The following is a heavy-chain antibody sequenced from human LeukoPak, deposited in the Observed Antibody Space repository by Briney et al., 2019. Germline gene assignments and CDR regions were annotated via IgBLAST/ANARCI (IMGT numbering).Heavy chain of an antibody. D-gene: IGHD1-14*01. V-gene: IGHV3-53*01. Sequence: PGGSLRLSCAASGFTFSSYEMNWVRQAPGKGREWVSVLYSDGNTKYADSVQGRFTISRDNSKNTLYLEMNSLSPDDTAVYYCARGVEPLAANTLAYWGQGTLVTVSS. J-gene: IGHJ4*02. CDR1: GFTFSSYE. CDR2: LYSDGNT. CDR3: ARGVEPLAANTLAY.